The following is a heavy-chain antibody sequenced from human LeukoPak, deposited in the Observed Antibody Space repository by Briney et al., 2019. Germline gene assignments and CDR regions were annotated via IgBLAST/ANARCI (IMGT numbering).Heavy chain of an antibody. Sequence: PGGSLRLSCAASGFNFSSYWMTWVRQAPGKGLEWVANINQDGSETYYVDSVKGRFTISRDNAESSLYLQMNSLRAEDTAMYYCARGALLKYQLAIDYWGLGTLVTVSS. J-gene: IGHJ4*02. CDR3: ARGALLKYQLAIDY. CDR2: INQDGSET. D-gene: IGHD2-2*01. CDR1: GFNFSSYW. V-gene: IGHV3-7*05.